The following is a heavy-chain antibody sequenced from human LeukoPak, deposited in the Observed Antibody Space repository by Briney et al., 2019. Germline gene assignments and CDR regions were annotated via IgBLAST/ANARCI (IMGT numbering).Heavy chain of an antibody. J-gene: IGHJ3*02. D-gene: IGHD2-2*01. CDR1: GGTFSSYT. CDR2: IIPILGIA. Sequence: GASVKVSCKASGGTFSSYTISWVRQAPGQGLEWMGRIIPILGIANYAQKFQGRVTITADKSTSTAYMELSSLRSEDTAVYYCARGRRTIVVVVPAAINGMGAFDIWGQGTMVTVSS. V-gene: IGHV1-69*02. CDR3: ARGRRTIVVVVPAAINGMGAFDI.